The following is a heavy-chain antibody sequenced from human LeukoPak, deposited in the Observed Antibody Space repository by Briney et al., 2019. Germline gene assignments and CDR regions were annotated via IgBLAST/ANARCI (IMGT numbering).Heavy chain of an antibody. CDR2: IYTSGST. D-gene: IGHD1-7*01. V-gene: IGHV4-4*07. J-gene: IGHJ4*02. CDR1: GGSISSYY. CDR3: ARERNWNYEGFDY. Sequence: PSETLSLTCTVSGGSISSYYWSWIRQPAGKGLEWIGRIYTSGSTKYNPSLKSRVTISVDKSKNQFSLKLSSETAADTAVYYCARERNWNYEGFDYWGQGTLVTVSS.